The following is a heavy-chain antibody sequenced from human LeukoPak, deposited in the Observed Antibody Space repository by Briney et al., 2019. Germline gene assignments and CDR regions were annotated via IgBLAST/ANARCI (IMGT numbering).Heavy chain of an antibody. D-gene: IGHD2-2*01. CDR2: IYSSVST. V-gene: IGHV4-39*01. CDR1: GGSISSNAYY. J-gene: IGHJ4*02. Sequence: PSETLSLTCTVSGGSISSNAYYWAWIRQPPGKGLEWIGSIYSSVSTYYNPSLKSRVTISVDTSKNQFSLRLTSVTAADTALYYCAKLTCSSTFCPLDYWGQGTLVTVSS. CDR3: AKLTCSSTFCPLDY.